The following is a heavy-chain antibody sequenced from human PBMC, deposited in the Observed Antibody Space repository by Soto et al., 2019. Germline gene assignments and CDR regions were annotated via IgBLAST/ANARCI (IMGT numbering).Heavy chain of an antibody. CDR2: IYYTGST. CDR1: GGSISSGDYF. Sequence: QVPLQESGPGLLKPSQTLSLTCTVSGGSISSGDYFWSWVRQPPGKGLEWIGYIYYTGSTSYNPSLKSRITMSVDTSKNQFSLKVSSVTAADTAVYFCARDDGYYRLYDYWGQGTLVTVSS. J-gene: IGHJ4*02. CDR3: ARDDGYYRLYDY. V-gene: IGHV4-30-4*01. D-gene: IGHD3-3*01.